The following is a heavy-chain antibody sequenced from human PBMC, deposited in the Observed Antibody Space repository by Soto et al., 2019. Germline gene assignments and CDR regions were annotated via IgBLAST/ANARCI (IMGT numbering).Heavy chain of an antibody. CDR1: GGSISSYY. J-gene: IGHJ5*02. CDR2: IYYSGST. Sequence: PSETLSLTCTVSGGSISSYYWSWIRQPPGKGLEWIGYIYYSGSTNYNPSLKSRVTISVDTSKNQFSLKLGSVTAADTAVYYCASSPAGRFLEWLPNWFDPWGQGTLVTVSS. D-gene: IGHD3-3*01. CDR3: ASSPAGRFLEWLPNWFDP. V-gene: IGHV4-59*08.